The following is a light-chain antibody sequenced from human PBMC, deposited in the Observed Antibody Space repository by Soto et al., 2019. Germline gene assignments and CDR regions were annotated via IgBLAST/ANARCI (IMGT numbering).Light chain of an antibody. Sequence: EDEFTQRRGIKTLSPGERATLSCRASQSVSSSYLAWYQQKPGQAPRLLIYGASSRATGIPDRFSGSGSGTDFTLTISRLEPEDFAVYYCQQYGSSPRTFGQGTKVDIK. CDR3: QQYGSSPRT. J-gene: IGKJ1*01. V-gene: IGKV3-20*01. CDR1: QSVSSSY. CDR2: GAS.